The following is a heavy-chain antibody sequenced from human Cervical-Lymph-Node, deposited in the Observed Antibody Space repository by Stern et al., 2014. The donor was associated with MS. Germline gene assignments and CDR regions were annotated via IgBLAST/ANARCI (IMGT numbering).Heavy chain of an antibody. CDR1: GFTFSHAW. CDR2: IKSKANGDTT. V-gene: IGHV3-15*01. Sequence: EVQLVESGGGLVKPGGSLRLSCAASGFTFSHAWMNWVRQAPGKGLEWIGRIKSKANGDTTDYPAPVKDRFTVSRDDSKNMLYLQMDSLEIEDTAVYYCTADLPTAGSGYELDFWGQGTLVTVST. J-gene: IGHJ4*02. D-gene: IGHD5-12*01. CDR3: TADLPTAGSGYELDF.